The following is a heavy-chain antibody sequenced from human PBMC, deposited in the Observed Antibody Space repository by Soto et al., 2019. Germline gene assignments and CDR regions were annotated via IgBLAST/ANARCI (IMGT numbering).Heavy chain of an antibody. CDR2: ICGSGGST. CDR1: GFTFSSYA. V-gene: IGHV3-23*01. J-gene: IGHJ3*02. CDR3: ATVPGYSSSHDAFDI. D-gene: IGHD6-13*01. Sequence: EVQLLESGGGLVQPGGSLRLSCAASGFTFSSYAMSWVRQAPGKGLEWVSAICGSGGSTYYADSVKGRFTISRDNSKNTLYLQMNSLRAEDTAVYYCATVPGYSSSHDAFDIWGQGTMVTVSS.